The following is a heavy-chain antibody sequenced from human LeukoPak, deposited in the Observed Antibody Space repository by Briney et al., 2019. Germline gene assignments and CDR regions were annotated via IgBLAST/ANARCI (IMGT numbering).Heavy chain of an antibody. D-gene: IGHD6-13*01. CDR1: GITLSNYG. V-gene: IGHV3-23*01. J-gene: IGHJ3*02. CDR2: ISGSGGST. CDR3: AKGSSSYYFAFDI. Sequence: GGSLRLSCAVSGITLSNYGMTWVRQAPGKGLEWVSGISGSGGSTYYADSVKGRFTISRDNSKNTLYLQMNSLRAEDTAVYYCAKGSSSYYFAFDIWGQGTMVTVSS.